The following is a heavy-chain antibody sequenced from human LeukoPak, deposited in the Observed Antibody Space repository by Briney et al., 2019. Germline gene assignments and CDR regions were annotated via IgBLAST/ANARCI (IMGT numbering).Heavy chain of an antibody. CDR3: ARGRDGCTKRAPDAFDI. J-gene: IGHJ3*02. CDR2: IKQDGSGK. V-gene: IGHV3-7*01. D-gene: IGHD5-24*01. Sequence: PGGSLRLSCAASGFTFSSYWMSWVRQAPGKGLEWVANIKQDGSGKYYVDSVKGRFTISRDNAKNSLYLQMNSLRAEDTAVYYCARGRDGCTKRAPDAFDIWGQGTMVTVSS. CDR1: GFTFSSYW.